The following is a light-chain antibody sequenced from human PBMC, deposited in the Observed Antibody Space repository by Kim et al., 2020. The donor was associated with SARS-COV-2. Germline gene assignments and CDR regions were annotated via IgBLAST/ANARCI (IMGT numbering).Light chain of an antibody. Sequence: SVSPGERATLSCRTSQSVSSNLAWYQQKPGQAPRLLIYGASTRAAGIQARFSGSGSGTEFTLTISSLQSEDFAVYYCQQYNNWWTFGQGTKVDIK. J-gene: IGKJ1*01. CDR1: QSVSSN. CDR3: QQYNNWWT. CDR2: GAS. V-gene: IGKV3-15*01.